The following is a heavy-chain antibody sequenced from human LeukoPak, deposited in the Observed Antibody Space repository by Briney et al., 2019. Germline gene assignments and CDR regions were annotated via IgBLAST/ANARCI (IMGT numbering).Heavy chain of an antibody. J-gene: IGHJ4*02. CDR2: IKQDGSEE. CDR3: ARDWYCSGGSCYLIDY. CDR1: GFTFSDYY. V-gene: IGHV3-7*01. D-gene: IGHD2-15*01. Sequence: PGGSLRLSCAASGFTFSDYYMSWIRQAPGKGLEWVANIKQDGSEEYYVDSVKGRFTISRDNAKNSLYLQMNSLRAEDTAVYYCARDWYCSGGSCYLIDYWGQGTLVTVSS.